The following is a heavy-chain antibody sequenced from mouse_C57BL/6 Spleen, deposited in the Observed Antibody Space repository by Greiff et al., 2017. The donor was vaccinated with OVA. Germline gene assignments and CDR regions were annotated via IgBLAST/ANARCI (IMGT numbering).Heavy chain of an antibody. CDR3: ARHVGYYGGFAY. J-gene: IGHJ3*01. V-gene: IGHV5-15*01. CDR2: ISNLAYSI. D-gene: IGHD1-2*01. Sequence: EVKLMESGGGLVQPGGSLKLSCAASGFTLSDYGMAWVRQAPRKGPEWVAFISNLAYSIYYADTVTGRFTISRENAKNTRYLEMSRLRSEDTAMYYCARHVGYYGGFAYWGQGTLVTVSA. CDR1: GFTLSDYG.